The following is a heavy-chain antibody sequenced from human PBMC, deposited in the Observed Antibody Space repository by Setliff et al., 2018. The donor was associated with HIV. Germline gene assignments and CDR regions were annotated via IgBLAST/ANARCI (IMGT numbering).Heavy chain of an antibody. Sequence: SETLSLTCAVSGYSISSGYYWGWLRQPPGKGREWIGSIYHTGITYDNPSLKRRVTISVDTSKNQISLRLSSVTAADTAVYYCARLSGGMVPNYWGQGTLVTVSS. CDR3: ARLSGGMVPNY. CDR1: GYSISSGYY. D-gene: IGHD3-10*01. CDR2: IYHTGIT. J-gene: IGHJ4*02. V-gene: IGHV4-38-2*01.